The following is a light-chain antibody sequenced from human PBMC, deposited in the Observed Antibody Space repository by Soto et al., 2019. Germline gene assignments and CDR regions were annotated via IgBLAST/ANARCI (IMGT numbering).Light chain of an antibody. CDR1: QDINNY. CDR3: QQYGNLLWT. Sequence: DIQMTQSPSSLSACPGDRVTITCQASQDINNYLNWYQQKPGKAPKLLIYDASNLETGVPSRFSGGGSGTDFTFTISSLQPEDIATYYCQQYGNLLWTFGQGTKVEIK. V-gene: IGKV1-33*01. CDR2: DAS. J-gene: IGKJ1*01.